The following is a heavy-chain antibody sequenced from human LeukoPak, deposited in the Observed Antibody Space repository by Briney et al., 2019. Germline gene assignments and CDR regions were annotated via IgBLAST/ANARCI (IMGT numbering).Heavy chain of an antibody. D-gene: IGHD2-21*01. J-gene: IGHJ4*02. CDR2: ISYSGST. CDR1: GDSISSYY. V-gene: IGHV4-59*01. CDR3: ARDIVVAGTEWNYNGFDY. Sequence: PSETLTLPCSVSGDSISSYYWSWIRQPPGKGLEWIGYISYSGSTKYKPPPKRRVTISVDTSKNQVSLKLRRVTGADTAVYYCARDIVVAGTEWNYNGFDYWGQGALVTVSS.